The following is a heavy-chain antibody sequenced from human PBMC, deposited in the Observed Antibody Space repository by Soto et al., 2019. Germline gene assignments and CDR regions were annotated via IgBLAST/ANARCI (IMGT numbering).Heavy chain of an antibody. Sequence: PGESLKISCTGSGYNFNTYWIGWVRQMPGKGLEWMGIIYPGDFDTRYSQSFQGHLTMSVDKSINTAYLQWSSLETSDTAMYYCARLLGYSYGYQEFCDYWGQGTPVTVSS. J-gene: IGHJ4*02. V-gene: IGHV5-51*01. CDR1: GYNFNTYW. CDR2: IYPGDFDT. D-gene: IGHD5-18*01. CDR3: ARLLGYSYGYQEFCDY.